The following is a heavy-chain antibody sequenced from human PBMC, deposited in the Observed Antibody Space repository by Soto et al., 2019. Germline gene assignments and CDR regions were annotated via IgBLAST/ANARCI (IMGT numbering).Heavy chain of an antibody. CDR2: IYWDDNK. CDR3: AHKCPEDWPLDY. V-gene: IGHV2-5*02. J-gene: IGHJ4*02. D-gene: IGHD3-9*01. Sequence: QITLKESGPTLVKPTQTLTLTCTFSGFSLSTSGVGVGWIRQPPGKALEWLAVIYWDDNKHYSPSLRSRLTITKDTSKIQVVLTMTNMDPMDTGTYYCAHKCPEDWPLDYWGQGTLVTVSS. CDR1: GFSLSTSGVG.